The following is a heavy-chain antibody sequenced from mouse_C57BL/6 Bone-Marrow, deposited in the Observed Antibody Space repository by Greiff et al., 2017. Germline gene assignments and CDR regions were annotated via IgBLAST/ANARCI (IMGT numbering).Heavy chain of an antibody. D-gene: IGHD1-1*01. CDR2: IDPETGGT. J-gene: IGHJ2*01. CDR3: TRDGNYYGSSYYFDY. CDR1: GYTFTDYE. Sequence: QVQLQQSGAELVRPGASVTLSCKASGYTFTDYEMHWVKQTPVHGLEWIGAIDPETGGTAYNQKFKGKAILTADKSSSTAYMELRILTSEDSAVYYCTRDGNYYGSSYYFDYWGQGTTLTVSS. V-gene: IGHV1-15*01.